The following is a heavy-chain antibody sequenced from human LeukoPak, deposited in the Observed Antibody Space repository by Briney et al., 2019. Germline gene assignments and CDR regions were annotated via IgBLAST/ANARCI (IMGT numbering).Heavy chain of an antibody. CDR2: IYTSGST. Sequence: TPSETLSLTCTVSGGSISSGSYYWSWIRQPAGKGLEWIGRIYTSGSTNYNPSLKSRVTISVDTSKNQFSLKLSSVTAADTAVYYCAREGTAYGGNDHWGQGTLVTVSS. D-gene: IGHD4-23*01. V-gene: IGHV4-61*02. CDR1: GGSISSGSYY. CDR3: AREGTAYGGNDH. J-gene: IGHJ4*02.